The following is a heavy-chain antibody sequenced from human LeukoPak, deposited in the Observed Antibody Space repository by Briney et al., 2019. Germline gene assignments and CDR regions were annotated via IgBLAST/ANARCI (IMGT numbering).Heavy chain of an antibody. CDR2: ISYDGSNQ. CDR1: GFTFSNYA. J-gene: IGHJ4*02. Sequence: GRSLRLSCEASGFTFSNYAMHWVRQAPGKGLEWVALISYDGSNQYYADSVKGRFTISRANSKNTLYLQMSSLRAEDTAVYYCAKDLHYYGSLSSPQYWGQGTLVTVSS. CDR3: AKDLHYYGSLSSPQY. V-gene: IGHV3-30*18. D-gene: IGHD3-10*01.